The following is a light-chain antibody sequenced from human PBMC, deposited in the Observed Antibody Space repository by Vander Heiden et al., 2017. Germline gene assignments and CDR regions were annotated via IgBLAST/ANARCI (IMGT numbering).Light chain of an antibody. CDR2: GAS. CDR3: HQDCSSPWT. CDR1: QSVSSSY. V-gene: IGKV3-20*01. J-gene: IGKJ1*01. Sequence: EIVLTQSPGTLSLSPGERATLSCRASQSVSSSYLARYQQKPGQAPRLLIYGASSSATRIPDRFSGSGSGTDFTLSIMRLEPEDFAVYYCHQDCSSPWTFGQGTKVEIK.